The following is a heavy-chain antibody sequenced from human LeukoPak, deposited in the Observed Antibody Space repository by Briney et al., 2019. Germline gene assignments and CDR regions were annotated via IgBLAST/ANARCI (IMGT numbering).Heavy chain of an antibody. Sequence: SETLSLTCTVSGGSISSYYWSWIRQPPGKGLEWIGYIYYTGTTNYNPSLRSRVTISVDTSKNQFSLKLSSVTAEDTALYFCARSGYTSGWPTGDWFDPWGQGTLVTVSS. J-gene: IGHJ5*02. V-gene: IGHV4-59*01. CDR2: IYYTGTT. CDR1: GGSISSYY. D-gene: IGHD6-19*01. CDR3: ARSGYTSGWPTGDWFDP.